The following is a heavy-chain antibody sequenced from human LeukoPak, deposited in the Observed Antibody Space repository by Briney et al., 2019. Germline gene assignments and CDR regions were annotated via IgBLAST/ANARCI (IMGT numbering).Heavy chain of an antibody. Sequence: SAGSLRLSSIASGFASNSYEMNWVRQAPGKGLEWVSYISSSGSIKHYADSVKGRFTISRDNAKNSLYLQMNSLRAEDTAVYYCARARYTSGWETLDYWGQGTLVTVSS. J-gene: IGHJ4*02. CDR1: GFASNSYE. D-gene: IGHD6-19*01. CDR3: ARARYTSGWETLDY. V-gene: IGHV3-48*03. CDR2: ISSSGSIK.